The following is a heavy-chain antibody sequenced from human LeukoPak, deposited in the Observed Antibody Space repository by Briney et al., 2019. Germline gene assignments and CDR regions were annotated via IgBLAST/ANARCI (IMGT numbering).Heavy chain of an antibody. V-gene: IGHV4-59*01. J-gene: IGHJ5*02. CDR3: ARDSIVRGNWGQSNWFDP. Sequence: SAETLFLTCTVSGGSINNYYWSWIRQPPGKGLEWIGYYSWYGSTNYNPSLKSRVTISLDTSKNQFSLKLSSVTAADTAVYFCARDSIVRGNWGQSNWFDPWGQGILVTVSA. CDR1: GGSINNYY. D-gene: IGHD7-27*01. CDR2: YSWYGST.